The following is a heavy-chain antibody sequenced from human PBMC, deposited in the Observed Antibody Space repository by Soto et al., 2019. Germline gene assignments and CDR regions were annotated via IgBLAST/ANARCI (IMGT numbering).Heavy chain of an antibody. CDR2: ISAYNGNT. J-gene: IGHJ5*02. CDR3: ARDMHISSWYPEHWFDP. V-gene: IGHV1-18*01. Sequence: ASVKVSCKASGYTFASYGSSWVRQAPGQGLEWMGWISAYNGNTNYAQKLQGRVTMTTDTSTSTAYMELRSLRSDDTAVYYCARDMHISSWYPEHWFDPWGQGTLVTVSS. CDR1: GYTFASYG. D-gene: IGHD6-13*01.